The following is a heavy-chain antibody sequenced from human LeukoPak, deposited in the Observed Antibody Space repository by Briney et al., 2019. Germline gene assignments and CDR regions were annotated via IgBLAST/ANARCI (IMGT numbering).Heavy chain of an antibody. Sequence: PGGSLRLSCAASGFTFSSYGMHWVRQAPGKGLEWVAVIPYDGSNKYYADSVKGRFTISRDNSKNTLYLQMNSLRAEDTAVYYCAKDRRICSSWYCDLPGGGMDVWGQGTTVTVSS. CDR3: AKDRRICSSWYCDLPGGGMDV. V-gene: IGHV3-30*18. D-gene: IGHD6-13*01. CDR1: GFTFSSYG. J-gene: IGHJ6*02. CDR2: IPYDGSNK.